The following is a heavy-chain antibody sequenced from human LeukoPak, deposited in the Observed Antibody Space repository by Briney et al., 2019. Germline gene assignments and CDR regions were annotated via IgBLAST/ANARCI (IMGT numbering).Heavy chain of an antibody. CDR1: GGFIINGKW. Sequence: PSGTLSLTCGVSGGFIINGKWWSWVRQPPGRGLEWIVEISHSGSPNYNPSLKGRLTISVDTAKNQFSMKLSSVTAADTAVYYCASGNYYDSSGYYYLFDYWGQRTLVTVSS. CDR2: ISHSGSP. D-gene: IGHD3-22*01. CDR3: ASGNYYDSSGYYYLFDY. J-gene: IGHJ4*02. V-gene: IGHV4-4*02.